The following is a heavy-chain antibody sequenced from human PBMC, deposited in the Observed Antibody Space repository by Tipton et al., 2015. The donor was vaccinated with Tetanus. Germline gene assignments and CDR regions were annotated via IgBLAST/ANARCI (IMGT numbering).Heavy chain of an antibody. CDR1: GFPFEDFA. CDR3: AKDVSGNWGYYSASTALDS. J-gene: IGHJ3*01. Sequence: SLRLSCEASGFPFEDFAMHWVRQAPGKGLEWVSGISWNSGVIRYADSVKGRFSISRDNAKASLHLQMSSLTTEDTALYFCAKDVSGNWGYYSASTALDSWGQGTMVTVSS. CDR2: ISWNSGVI. V-gene: IGHV3-9*01. D-gene: IGHD2-21*01.